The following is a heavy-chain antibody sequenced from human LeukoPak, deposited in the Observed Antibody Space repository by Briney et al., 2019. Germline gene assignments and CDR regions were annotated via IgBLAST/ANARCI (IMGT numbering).Heavy chain of an antibody. V-gene: IGHV3-21*01. CDR1: GFTFSSYS. CDR3: ARIPMRGNWFDP. CDR2: ISSSSSYI. Sequence: GGSLRLSCAASGFTFSSYSMNWVRQAPGKGLEWVSSISSSSSYIYYADSVEGRFTISRDNAKNLLYLQMNSLRAEDTAVYYCARIPMRGNWFDPWGQGTLVTVSS. J-gene: IGHJ5*02. D-gene: IGHD3-10*01.